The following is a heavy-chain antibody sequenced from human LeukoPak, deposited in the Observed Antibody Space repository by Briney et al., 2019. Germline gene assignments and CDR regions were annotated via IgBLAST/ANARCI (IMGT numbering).Heavy chain of an antibody. J-gene: IGHJ5*02. D-gene: IGHD4-17*01. CDR3: ARDTNGDGWFDP. CDR2: ISNNGKST. CDR1: GFTLSRFD. V-gene: IGHV3-64*04. Sequence: GGSLRLSCSASGFTLSRFDMHWVRQPQGKGLDCVSSISNNGKSTYYADSVKGRFTISRDNAKNSLYLQMNSLRAEDTSVYYCARDTNGDGWFDPWGQGTLVTVSS.